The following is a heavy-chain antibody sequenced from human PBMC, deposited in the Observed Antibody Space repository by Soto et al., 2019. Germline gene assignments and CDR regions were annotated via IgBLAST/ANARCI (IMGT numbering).Heavy chain of an antibody. D-gene: IGHD5-18*01. V-gene: IGHV3-23*01. CDR1: GFTFSSYA. CDR3: AKDRAGRELWLFYHYYYYGMDV. J-gene: IGHJ6*02. Sequence: GGSLRLSCAASGFTFSSYAMSWVRQAPGKGLEWVSAISGSGGSTYYADSVKGRFTISRDNSKNTLYLQMNSLRAEDTAVYYCAKDRAGRELWLFYHYYYYGMDVWGQGTTVTVSS. CDR2: ISGSGGST.